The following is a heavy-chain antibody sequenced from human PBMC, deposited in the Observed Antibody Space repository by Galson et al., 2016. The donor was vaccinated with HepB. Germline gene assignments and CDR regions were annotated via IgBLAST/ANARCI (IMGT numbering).Heavy chain of an antibody. V-gene: IGHV1-18*01. Sequence: SVKVSCKASGYTFTNYGISWVRQAPGQGLEWMGWISADTGIRNYAQRLQERVTMTTDASTNTAYMELRSLRSDDTAVYYCARVFRRSDWFGPWGQGTLVTVSS. CDR3: ARVFRRSDWFGP. CDR1: GYTFTNYG. CDR2: ISADTGIR. J-gene: IGHJ5*02.